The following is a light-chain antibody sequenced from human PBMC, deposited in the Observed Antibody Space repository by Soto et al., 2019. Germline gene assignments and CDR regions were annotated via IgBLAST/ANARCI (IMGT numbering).Light chain of an antibody. CDR3: GSYTSSTTVV. J-gene: IGLJ2*01. Sequence: QSVLTQPASVSGSPGQSITISCTGAGSDVGDYNYVSWYQQHPGKAPKLMIYDVSYRPSWVSNRFSGSKSGNTASLTISGLQAEDEADYYCGSYTSSTTVVFGGGTKVTVL. CDR1: GSDVGDYNY. CDR2: DVS. V-gene: IGLV2-14*03.